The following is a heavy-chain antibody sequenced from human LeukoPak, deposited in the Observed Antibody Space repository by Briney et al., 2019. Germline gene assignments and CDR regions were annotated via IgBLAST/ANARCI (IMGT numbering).Heavy chain of an antibody. CDR1: GYTFTSYY. CDR3: ARGFVSSSWYLVNDYYYYMDV. CDR2: INPSGGST. J-gene: IGHJ6*03. D-gene: IGHD6-13*01. V-gene: IGHV1-46*01. Sequence: ASVKVSCKASGYTFTSYYMHWVRQAPGQGLEWMGIINPSGGSTSYAQKFQGRVTMTRDMSTSTVYMELSSLRSEDTAVYYCARGFVSSSWYLVNDYYYYMDVWGKGTTVTVSS.